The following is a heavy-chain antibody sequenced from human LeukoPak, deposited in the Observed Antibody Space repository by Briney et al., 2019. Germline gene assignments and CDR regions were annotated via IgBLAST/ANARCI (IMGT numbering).Heavy chain of an antibody. CDR3: ARDRHKLGAIGP. CDR2: IYYSGST. V-gene: IGHV4-59*01. Sequence: SETLSLTCTVSGGSISSYYWSWIRQPPGKGLEWIGYIYYSGSTNYNPSLKSRVTISVDTSKNQFSLKLSSVTAADTAVYYCARDRHKLGAIGPWGQGTLVTVSS. D-gene: IGHD1-7*01. CDR1: GGSISSYY. J-gene: IGHJ5*02.